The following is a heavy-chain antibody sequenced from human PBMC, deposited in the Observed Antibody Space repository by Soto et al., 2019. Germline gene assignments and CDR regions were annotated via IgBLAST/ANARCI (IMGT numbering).Heavy chain of an antibody. J-gene: IGHJ3*02. V-gene: IGHV4-34*01. CDR1: GGSVSSGSYY. D-gene: IGHD1-1*01. CDR2: MSHSGGT. CDR3: ARVERGTATTVVDAFDI. Sequence: QVQLQQRGAGLLKPSETLSLTCAVYGGSVSSGSYYWSWIRQPPGKGLQWIGEMSHSGGTHFNPSLKSRVTMSVDTSKNQFSLKMSFVTAADTALYYCARVERGTATTVVDAFDIWGPGTMVTVSS.